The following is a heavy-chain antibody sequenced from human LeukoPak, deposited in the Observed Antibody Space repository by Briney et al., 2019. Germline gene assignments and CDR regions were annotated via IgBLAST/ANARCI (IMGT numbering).Heavy chain of an antibody. V-gene: IGHV3-30-3*01. J-gene: IGHJ4*02. CDR1: GFTFSSYA. Sequence: PGRSLRLSCAASGFTFSSYAMHWVRQAPGKGLEWVAVISYDGSNKYYADSVKGRFTISRDNSKNTLYLQMNSLRAEDTAVYYCAKESTRIAVAGHFDYWGQGTLVTVSS. D-gene: IGHD6-19*01. CDR3: AKESTRIAVAGHFDY. CDR2: ISYDGSNK.